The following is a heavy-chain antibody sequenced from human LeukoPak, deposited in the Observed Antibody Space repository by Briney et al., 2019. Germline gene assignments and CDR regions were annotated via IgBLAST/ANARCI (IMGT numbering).Heavy chain of an antibody. V-gene: IGHV4-59*12. CDR3: ARDSGMIVHY. J-gene: IGHJ4*02. Sequence: PSETLSLTCTVSGGSISSYYWSWIRQPPGKGLEWIGYIYYSGSTYYNPSLKSRVTISVDTSKNQFSLKLSSVTAADTAVYYCARDSGMIVHYWGQGTLVTVSS. CDR1: GGSISSYY. D-gene: IGHD3-22*01. CDR2: IYYSGST.